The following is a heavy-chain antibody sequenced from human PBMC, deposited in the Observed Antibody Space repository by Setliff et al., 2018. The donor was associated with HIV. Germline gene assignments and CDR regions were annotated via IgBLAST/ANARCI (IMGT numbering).Heavy chain of an antibody. D-gene: IGHD3-3*01. Sequence: SGPTLVNPTETLTLTCTVSGFSLSNTRMGVSWIRQPPGKALEWLAHIFPNDEISYSASLKSRLTISEDTSKSQVVLTMTNMDPLDTATYFCARYNFRRGYWDYFDYWGQGTQVTVSS. CDR1: GFSLSNTRMG. V-gene: IGHV2-26*01. CDR3: ARYNFRRGYWDYFDY. J-gene: IGHJ4*02. CDR2: IFPNDEI.